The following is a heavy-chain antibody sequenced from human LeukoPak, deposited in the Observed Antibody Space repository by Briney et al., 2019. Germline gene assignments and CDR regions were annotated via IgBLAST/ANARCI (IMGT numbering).Heavy chain of an antibody. Sequence: ASVKVSCKASGGTFSSYAISWVRQAPGQGLEWMGGIIPIFGTANYAQKFQGRVTITADESTSTAYMELSSLRSEDTAVYYCARGGIVGAHFDYWGQGTLGTVSS. D-gene: IGHD1-26*01. J-gene: IGHJ4*02. CDR1: GGTFSSYA. V-gene: IGHV1-69*13. CDR3: ARGGIVGAHFDY. CDR2: IIPIFGTA.